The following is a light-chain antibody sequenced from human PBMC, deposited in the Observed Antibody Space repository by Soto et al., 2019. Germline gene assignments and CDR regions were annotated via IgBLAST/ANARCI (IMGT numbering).Light chain of an antibody. J-gene: IGLJ3*02. CDR1: SSDVGSYNL. CDR3: CSYAGSRV. CDR2: EGS. V-gene: IGLV2-23*01. Sequence: QSVLTQPASVSGSPGQSITISCTGTSSDVGSYNLVSWYQQHPGKAPKLMNYEGSKRPSGVSNRFSGSKSGNTASLTISGLQAEDEADYYCCSYAGSRVFGGGTKLTVL.